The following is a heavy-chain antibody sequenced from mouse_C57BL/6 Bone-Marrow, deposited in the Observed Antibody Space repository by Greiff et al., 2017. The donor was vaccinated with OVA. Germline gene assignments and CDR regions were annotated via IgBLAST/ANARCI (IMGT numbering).Heavy chain of an antibody. D-gene: IGHD2-12*01. CDR3: ARKDSNDVYFDY. Sequence: VQLQQSGPGLVPPSQSLSITCTVSGFSLTSYGVHWVRQSPGKGLEWLGVIWGGGSTDYNAAFISRLSISKDNSKSQVFFKMNSLQADDTAIYYCARKDSNDVYFDYWGQGTTLTVSS. V-gene: IGHV2-2*01. J-gene: IGHJ2*01. CDR2: IWGGGST. CDR1: GFSLTSYG.